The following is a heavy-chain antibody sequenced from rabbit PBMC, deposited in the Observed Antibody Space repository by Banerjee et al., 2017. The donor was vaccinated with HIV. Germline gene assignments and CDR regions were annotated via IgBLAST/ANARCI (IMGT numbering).Heavy chain of an antibody. Sequence: QEQLEESGGDLVKPEGSLTLTCTASGFSFSNGYVMCWVRQAPGKGLEWIACINTISGDTVYATWAKGRFTISKASWTTVTLQMTSLTAADTASYFCAREEVVAGYGGVGHAMGLALWGPGTLVTVS. CDR2: INTISGDT. V-gene: IGHV1S45*01. CDR1: GFSFSNGYV. D-gene: IGHD3-1*01. J-gene: IGHJ6*01. CDR3: AREEVVAGYGGVGHAMGLAL.